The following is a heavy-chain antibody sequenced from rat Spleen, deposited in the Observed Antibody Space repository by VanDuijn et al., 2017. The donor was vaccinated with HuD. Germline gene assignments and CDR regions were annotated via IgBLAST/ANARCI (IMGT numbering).Heavy chain of an antibody. CDR3: AKDYDGSYYYVDWYFDF. Sequence: EVQLVETGGGLVQPGRSLKLSCVGSGFTFSSYWMSWFRQAPGKGLEWVSSSTPDGGSPYYPDSVKGRFTMSRDNAKNTLYLQMDSLRSEDTATYYCAKDYDGSYYYVDWYFDFWGPGTMVTVSS. CDR2: STPDGGSP. V-gene: IGHV5-58*01. D-gene: IGHD1-12*02. CDR1: GFTFSSYW. J-gene: IGHJ1*01.